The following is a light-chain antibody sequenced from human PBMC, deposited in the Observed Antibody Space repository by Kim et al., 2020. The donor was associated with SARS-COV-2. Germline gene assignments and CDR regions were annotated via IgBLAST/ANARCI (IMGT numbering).Light chain of an antibody. V-gene: IGKV1-5*03. CDR2: KAS. Sequence: ASVGDRVTITCRASQSISSWLAWYKQKPGKVPNLLIYKASSLESGVPSRFSGSGSGTEFTLTISSLQPDDFATYYCQQYKSYPVTFGQGTKVDIK. CDR3: QQYKSYPVT. CDR1: QSISSW. J-gene: IGKJ1*01.